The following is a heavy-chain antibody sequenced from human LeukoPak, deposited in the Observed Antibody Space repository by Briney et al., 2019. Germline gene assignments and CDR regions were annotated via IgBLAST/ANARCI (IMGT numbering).Heavy chain of an antibody. D-gene: IGHD3-16*02. V-gene: IGHV4-59*08. CDR1: GGSISSYY. Sequence: SGPTLVKPSQTLSLTCTVSGGSISSYYWSWIRQPPGRGLEWIGYIYYSGYTNYNPSLKSRVTISVDTSKNQFSLKLTSVTAADTAVYYCARRSYHYYGMDVWGQGTTVTVSS. CDR2: IYYSGYT. CDR3: ARRSYHYYGMDV. J-gene: IGHJ6*02.